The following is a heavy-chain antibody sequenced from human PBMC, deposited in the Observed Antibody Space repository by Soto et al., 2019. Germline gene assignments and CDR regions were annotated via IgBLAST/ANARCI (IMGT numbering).Heavy chain of an antibody. CDR1: GYTFTSYY. Sequence: QVQLVQSGAQVKKPGASVKVSCKASGYTFTSYYMHWVRQAPGQGLEWMGLINPSGGSATYAQKFQGRVTMTRDTSTSTVYMELSSLRSEDTAIYYCARGGGSQFFDWLLSLSYFDFWGQGTLVTVSS. CDR3: ARGGGSQFFDWLLSLSYFDF. D-gene: IGHD3-9*01. J-gene: IGHJ4*02. CDR2: INPSGGSA. V-gene: IGHV1-46*03.